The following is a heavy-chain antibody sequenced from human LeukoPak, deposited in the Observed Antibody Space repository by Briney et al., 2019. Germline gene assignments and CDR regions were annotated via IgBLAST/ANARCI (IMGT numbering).Heavy chain of an antibody. CDR3: ARSLVGATAFDI. CDR1: GYTFTSYG. V-gene: IGHV1-8*03. D-gene: IGHD1-26*01. CDR2: MNPNSGNT. Sequence: GASVKVSCKASGYTFTSYGISWVRQAPGQGLEWMGWMNPNSGNTGYAQKFQGRVTITRNTSISTAYMELSSLRSEDTAVYYCARSLVGATAFDIWGQGTMVTVSS. J-gene: IGHJ3*02.